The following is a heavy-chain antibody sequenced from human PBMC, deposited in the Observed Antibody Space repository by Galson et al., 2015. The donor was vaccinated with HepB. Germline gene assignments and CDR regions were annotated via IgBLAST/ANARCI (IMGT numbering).Heavy chain of an antibody. Sequence: SLRLSCAASGFTFSSYSMNWVRQAPGKGLEWVSSISSSSSYIYYADSVKGRFTISRDNAKNSLYLQMNSLRAEDTAVYYCARDPGDGYDFWSGPYYYYYYMDVWGKGTTVTVSS. J-gene: IGHJ6*03. D-gene: IGHD3-3*01. CDR2: ISSSSSYI. CDR1: GFTFSSYS. V-gene: IGHV3-21*01. CDR3: ARDPGDGYDFWSGPYYYYYYMDV.